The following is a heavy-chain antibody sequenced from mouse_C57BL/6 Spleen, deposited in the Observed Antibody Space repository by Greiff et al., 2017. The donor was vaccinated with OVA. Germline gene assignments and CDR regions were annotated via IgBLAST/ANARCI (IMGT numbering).Heavy chain of an antibody. CDR3: ARSLVTTRWYFDV. J-gene: IGHJ1*03. D-gene: IGHD2-2*01. Sequence: QVQLKQPGAELVMPGASVKLSCKASGYTFTSYWMHWVKQRPGQGLEWIGEIDPSDSYTNYNQKFKGKSTLTVDKSSSTAYMQLSSLTSEDSAVYYCARSLVTTRWYFDVWGTGTTVTVSS. CDR1: GYTFTSYW. V-gene: IGHV1-69*01. CDR2: IDPSDSYT.